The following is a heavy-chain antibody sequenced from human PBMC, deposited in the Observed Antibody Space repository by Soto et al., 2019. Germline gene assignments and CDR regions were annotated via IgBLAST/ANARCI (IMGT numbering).Heavy chain of an antibody. CDR3: ARMDGLVRGITKNWFDP. Sequence: RGESLKISCKGSGYSFTRYWISWVRQMPGKGLEWMGRIDPSDSYTNYGPSFQGHVTMSVDKSTSTAYLQWSSLKASDTAMYYCARMDGLVRGITKNWFDPWRQGTLVTVSS. CDR2: IDPSDSYT. V-gene: IGHV5-10-1*01. CDR1: GYSFTRYW. D-gene: IGHD3-10*01. J-gene: IGHJ5*02.